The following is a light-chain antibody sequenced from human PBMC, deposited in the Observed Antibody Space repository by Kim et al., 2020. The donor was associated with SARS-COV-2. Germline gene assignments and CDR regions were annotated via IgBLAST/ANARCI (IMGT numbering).Light chain of an antibody. CDR2: RNN. CDR3: SAWDDSLKAWV. V-gene: IGLV10-54*01. J-gene: IGLJ3*02. CDR1: SNNIGDQG. Sequence: RQTATLTCTGNSNNIGDQGVAWLQQHQGHPPNLLSYRNNKRPSGISERLSASRSGNTASLTITGLQPEDEADYYCSAWDDSLKAWVFGGGTKLTVL.